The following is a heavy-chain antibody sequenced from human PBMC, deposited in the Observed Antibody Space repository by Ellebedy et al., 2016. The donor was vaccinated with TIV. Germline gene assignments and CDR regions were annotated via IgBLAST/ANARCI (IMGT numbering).Heavy chain of an antibody. CDR1: GLTFTDYW. V-gene: IGHV3-7*01. J-gene: IGHJ4*02. D-gene: IGHD6-19*01. Sequence: PGGSLRLSCAASGLTFTDYWMNWFRQAPGKGLEWVANIKQDGSEQNYVGSMKGRFTISRDNAKNSLSLQMNTLRTEDTAVYYCAGGRGGLVDYWGQGIMVTVSS. CDR3: AGGRGGLVDY. CDR2: IKQDGSEQ.